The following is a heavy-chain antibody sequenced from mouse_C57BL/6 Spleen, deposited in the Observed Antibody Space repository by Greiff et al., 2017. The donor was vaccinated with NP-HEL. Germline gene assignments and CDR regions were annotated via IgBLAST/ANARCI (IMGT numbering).Heavy chain of an antibody. Sequence: EVKLVESEGGLVQPGSSMKLSCTASGFTFSDYYMAWVRQVPEKGLEWVANINYDGSSTYYLDSLKSRFIISRDNAKNILYLQMSSLKSEDTATYYCARRDYFDYWGQGTTLTVSS. CDR3: ARRDYFDY. J-gene: IGHJ2*01. V-gene: IGHV5-16*01. CDR1: GFTFSDYY. CDR2: INYDGSST.